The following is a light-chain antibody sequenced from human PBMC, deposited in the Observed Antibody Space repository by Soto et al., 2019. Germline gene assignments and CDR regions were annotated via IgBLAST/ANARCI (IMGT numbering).Light chain of an antibody. CDR1: QSVSSSY. J-gene: IGKJ3*01. Sequence: EIVLTQSPGTLSLSPGERATLSCRASQSVSSSYLAWYQQKPGQAPRLLIYGASSRATGIPDRVSGSGSGTDFSLTISILEPEDFEVYYCQQCGSSAFTFGHGNKVDI. CDR2: GAS. V-gene: IGKV3-20*01. CDR3: QQCGSSAFT.